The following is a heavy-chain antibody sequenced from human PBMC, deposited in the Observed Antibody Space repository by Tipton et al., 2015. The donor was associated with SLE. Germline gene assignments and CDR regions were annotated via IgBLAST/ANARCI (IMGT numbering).Heavy chain of an antibody. J-gene: IGHJ3*02. D-gene: IGHD3-16*01. CDR1: GGSISSSSYY. Sequence: LRLSCTVSGGSISSSSYYWGWIRQPPGKGLEWIGYIYYSGSTNYNPSLKSRVTISVDTSKNQFSLKLSSVTAADTAVYYCARVVSDAFDIWGQGTMVTVSS. CDR3: ARVVSDAFDI. CDR2: IYYSGST. V-gene: IGHV4-61*05.